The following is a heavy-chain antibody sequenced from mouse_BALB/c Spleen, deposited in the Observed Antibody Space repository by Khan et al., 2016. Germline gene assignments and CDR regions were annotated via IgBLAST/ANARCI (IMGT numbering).Heavy chain of an antibody. D-gene: IGHD2-13*01. CDR1: DFNIKDTY. CDR2: IDPANGNT. CDR3: ARDYGDYGYWYFDG. V-gene: IGHV14-3*02. J-gene: IGHJ1*01. Sequence: VRLQQSGAELVKPGASVKLSCTASDFNIKDTYLHWVKQRPEQGLEWIGRIDPANGNTKYDPKFQGKATVTADTSSNTAYLQLSGLTSEDTAVYYCARDYGDYGYWYFDGWGAGTTVTVSS.